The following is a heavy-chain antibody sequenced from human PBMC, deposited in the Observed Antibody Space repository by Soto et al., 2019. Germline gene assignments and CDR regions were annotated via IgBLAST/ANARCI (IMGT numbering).Heavy chain of an antibody. D-gene: IGHD4-17*01. CDR2: INPNSGGT. CDR1: GYTFTGYF. V-gene: IGHV1-2*02. J-gene: IGHJ5*02. CDR3: ARDYGHYDNWFDP. Sequence: QVQLVQSGAEVKKPGASVKVSCMASGYTFTGYFMHWVRQAPGQGLEWMGWINPNSGGTSYAQKFQGRVNMTRDTSISTAYMELTRLRSDDTAVYYCARDYGHYDNWFDPWGQGTLVTVSS.